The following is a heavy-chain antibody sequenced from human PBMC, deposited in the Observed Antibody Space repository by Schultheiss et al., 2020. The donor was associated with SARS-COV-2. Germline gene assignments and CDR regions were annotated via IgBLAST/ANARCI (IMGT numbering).Heavy chain of an antibody. J-gene: IGHJ5*02. CDR1: GFSLSTSGVG. Sequence: SGPTLVKPTQTLTLTCTFSGFSLSTSGVGVGWIRQPPGKALEWLALIYWDDDKRYSPSLNSRLTITKDTSKNQVVLTMTNMDPVDTATYYCAREGGYNWNDVGWFDPWGQGTLVTVSS. CDR3: AREGGYNWNDVGWFDP. D-gene: IGHD1-20*01. CDR2: IYWDDDK. V-gene: IGHV2-5*02.